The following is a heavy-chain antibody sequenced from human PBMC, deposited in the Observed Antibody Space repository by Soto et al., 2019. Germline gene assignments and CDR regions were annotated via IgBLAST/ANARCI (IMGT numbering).Heavy chain of an antibody. CDR1: GFSLSKARMG. J-gene: IGHJ4*02. V-gene: IGHV2-26*01. D-gene: IGHD1-26*01. Sequence: QVTLKESGPVLVKPTETLTLTCTVSGFSLSKARMGVSWIRQPPGKALEWLAHIFWNDERSYNTSLKSRLTSSRDTSKSQGVLTMTNVDPVDTGTYFCARALREGLPIYYFDSWGQGTLVTVSS. CDR3: ARALREGLPIYYFDS. CDR2: IFWNDER.